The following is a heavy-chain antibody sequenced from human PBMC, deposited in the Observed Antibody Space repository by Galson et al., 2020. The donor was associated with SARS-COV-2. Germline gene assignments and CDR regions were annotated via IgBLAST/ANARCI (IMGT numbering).Heavy chain of an antibody. V-gene: IGHV3-74*01. CDR2: INSDGSST. CDR3: ARVAYYYDSSGLEKSDDAFDI. D-gene: IGHD3-22*01. J-gene: IGHJ3*02. CDR1: GFTFSSYW. Sequence: GGSLRLSCAASGFTFSSYWMHWVRQAPGKGLVWVSRINSDGSSTSYADSVKGRFTISRDNAKNTLYLQMNSLRAEDTAVYYCARVAYYYDSSGLEKSDDAFDIWGQGTMVTVSS.